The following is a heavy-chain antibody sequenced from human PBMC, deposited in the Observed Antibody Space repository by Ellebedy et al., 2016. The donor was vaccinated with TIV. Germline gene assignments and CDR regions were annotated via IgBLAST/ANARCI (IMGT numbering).Heavy chain of an antibody. CDR1: GFTFSSYA. Sequence: GGSLRLXCAASGFTFSSYAMHWVRQAPGKGLDWVSGISGSGAYIYYADSVKGRFTISRDNSKNTLYLQMNSLRAEDTAVYYCAKGKGILGYYGMDVWGQGTTVTVSS. V-gene: IGHV3-23*01. D-gene: IGHD2-15*01. J-gene: IGHJ6*02. CDR2: ISGSGAYI. CDR3: AKGKGILGYYGMDV.